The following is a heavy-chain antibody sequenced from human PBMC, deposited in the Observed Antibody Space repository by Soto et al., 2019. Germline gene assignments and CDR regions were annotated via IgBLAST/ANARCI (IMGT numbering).Heavy chain of an antibody. CDR3: ARGPNYDSSTLYYYGMDV. D-gene: IGHD3-22*01. J-gene: IGHJ6*02. Sequence: QVQLVESGGGVVQPGRSLRLSCAASGFTFSSYAMHWVRQAPGKGLEWVAVISYDGSNKYYADSVKGRFTISRDNSKNTLNLQMNSLRAEDTAVYYCARGPNYDSSTLYYYGMDVWGQGTTVTVSS. CDR1: GFTFSSYA. V-gene: IGHV3-30-3*01. CDR2: ISYDGSNK.